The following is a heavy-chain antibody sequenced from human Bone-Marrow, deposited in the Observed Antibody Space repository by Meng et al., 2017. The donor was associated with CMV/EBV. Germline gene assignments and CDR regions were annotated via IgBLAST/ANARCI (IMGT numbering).Heavy chain of an antibody. D-gene: IGHD6-6*01. CDR1: GFTFSSYA. J-gene: IGHJ6*02. Sequence: GESLKISCAASGFTFSSYAMHWVRQAPGKGLEWVAVISYDGSNKYYADSVKGRFTISRDNSKNTLYLQMNSLRAEDTAVYYCARDGIAALAAYYYYGMDVWGQGTTVTVSS. CDR3: ARDGIAALAAYYYYGMDV. CDR2: ISYDGSNK. V-gene: IGHV3-30-3*01.